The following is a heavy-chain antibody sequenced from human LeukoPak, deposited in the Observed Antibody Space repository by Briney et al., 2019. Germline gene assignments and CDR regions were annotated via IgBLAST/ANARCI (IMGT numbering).Heavy chain of an antibody. J-gene: IGHJ4*02. V-gene: IGHV3-11*01. CDR3: ARVRGYDFWSGYFDY. Sequence: GGSLRLSCAASGFTFSDYYMSWLRQAPGKGLEWGSYISSSGSTIYYADSVKGRFTISRDNAKNSLYLQMNSLRAEDTAVYYCARVRGYDFWSGYFDYWGQGTLVTVSS. CDR2: ISSSGSTI. CDR1: GFTFSDYY. D-gene: IGHD3-3*01.